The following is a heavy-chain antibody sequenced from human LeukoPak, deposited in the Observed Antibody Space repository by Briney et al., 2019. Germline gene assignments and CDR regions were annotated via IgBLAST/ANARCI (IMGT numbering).Heavy chain of an antibody. CDR3: AREARESGGFDY. D-gene: IGHD5-24*01. Sequence: AAVKVSCKASGYTFTGYYMHWVRQAPGQGLEWMGWINPNSGGTNYAQKFQGRVTMTRDTSISTAYMELSRLRADDTAVYYCAREARESGGFDYWGQGTLVTVSS. V-gene: IGHV1-2*02. CDR1: GYTFTGYY. CDR2: INPNSGGT. J-gene: IGHJ4*02.